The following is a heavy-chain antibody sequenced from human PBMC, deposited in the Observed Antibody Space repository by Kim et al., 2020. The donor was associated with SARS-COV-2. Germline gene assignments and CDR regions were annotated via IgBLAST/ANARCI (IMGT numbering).Heavy chain of an antibody. Sequence: GGSLRLSCATSGFYFSSYWMTWVRQAPGKGLEWVANIKEDSNEKYYVDSVKGRFTISRDSANNSLFLQLNSLRAEDTAIYYCARMIGYELDCWGQGTLVTVSS. V-gene: IGHV3-7*03. CDR2: IKEDSNEK. CDR1: GFYFSSYW. J-gene: IGHJ4*02. CDR3: ARMIGYELDC. D-gene: IGHD5-12*01.